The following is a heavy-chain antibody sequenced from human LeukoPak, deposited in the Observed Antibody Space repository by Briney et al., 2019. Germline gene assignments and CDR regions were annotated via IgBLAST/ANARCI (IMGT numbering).Heavy chain of an antibody. CDR2: IYHSGST. V-gene: IGHV4-4*02. D-gene: IGHD3-16*01. CDR1: GGSISSSNW. Sequence: SETLSLTCAVSGGSISSSNWWSWVRQPPGKGLEWIGEIYHSGSTNYNPSLKSRVTISVDTSKNQFSLKLSSVTAADTAVYYCARDDVLSGNYFDYRGQGTLVTVSS. J-gene: IGHJ4*02. CDR3: ARDDVLSGNYFDY.